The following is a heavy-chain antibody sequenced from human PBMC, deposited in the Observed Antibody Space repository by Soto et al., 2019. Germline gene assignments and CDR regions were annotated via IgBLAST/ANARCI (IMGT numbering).Heavy chain of an antibody. CDR2: INTGSGDP. J-gene: IGHJ4*02. CDR1: GYTFTDYL. V-gene: IGHV1-46*01. Sequence: ASVKVSCKASGYTFTDYLIHWVRQAPGQGLEWLGFINTGSGDPGYPQKFRGRVTMTRDTSTSTVYMDLTSLKSEDTAMYYCAREMPGGDWDYLGQGTLVTVSS. D-gene: IGHD2-21*02. CDR3: AREMPGGDWDY.